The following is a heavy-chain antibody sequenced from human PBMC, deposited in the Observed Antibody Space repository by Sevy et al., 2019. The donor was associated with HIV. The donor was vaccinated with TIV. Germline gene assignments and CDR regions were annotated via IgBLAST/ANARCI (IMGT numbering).Heavy chain of an antibody. V-gene: IGHV3-48*03. CDR1: GFTFSSYE. CDR3: ARGSWGGIDY. J-gene: IGHJ4*02. Sequence: GGSLRLSCAASGFTFSSYEMNWVRQAPGEGLEWVSYISSSGSTIYYADSVKGRFTISRDNAKNSLYLQMNSLRAEDTAVYYCARGSWGGIDYWGQGTLVTVSS. CDR2: ISSSGSTI. D-gene: IGHD1-26*01.